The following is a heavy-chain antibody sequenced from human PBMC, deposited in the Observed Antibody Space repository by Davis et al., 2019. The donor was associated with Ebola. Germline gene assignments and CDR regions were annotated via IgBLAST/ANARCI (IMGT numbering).Heavy chain of an antibody. V-gene: IGHV3-7*04. CDR2: IKQGGSQK. J-gene: IGHJ2*01. CDR3: ARGVTTPGWYWHFDL. CDR1: GFTLSSHW. Sequence: GESLKISCAASGFTLSSHWMGWVRQAPGKGLEWVANIKQGGSQKNYVDSVRGRFTISRDNAKNSLHLQMNSLRADDTAVYYCARGVTTPGWYWHFDLWGRGTLVIVSS. D-gene: IGHD2-21*02.